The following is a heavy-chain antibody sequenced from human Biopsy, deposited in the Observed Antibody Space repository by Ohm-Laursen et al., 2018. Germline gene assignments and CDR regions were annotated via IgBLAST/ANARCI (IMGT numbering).Heavy chain of an antibody. Sequence: SLRLSCAASGFTFSASAVHWVRQAPGKGLEWVSVTFESGDTTHYGDSVKGRFSVSRDNSKSTLYLQMNSLRAEDTAVYYCAKTLGDSYGSRYFDYWGQGTLVTVSS. V-gene: IGHV3-23*01. CDR2: TFESGDTT. D-gene: IGHD5-18*01. J-gene: IGHJ4*02. CDR1: GFTFSASA. CDR3: AKTLGDSYGSRYFDY.